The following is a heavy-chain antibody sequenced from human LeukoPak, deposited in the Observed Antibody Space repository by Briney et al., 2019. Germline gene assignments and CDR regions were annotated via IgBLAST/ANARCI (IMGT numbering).Heavy chain of an antibody. CDR1: RYTVTSYV. V-gene: IGHV1-18*01. CDR2: ISAYNGNT. J-gene: IGHJ6*03. CDR3: ARVENVYSSGRYYYYYYMDV. D-gene: IGHD6-19*01. Sequence: ASVGVSCKASRYTVTSYVISWGPQAARQEGGGRGWISAYNGNTNYAQKLQGRVTMTTDTPTSTAYMELRSLRSDDTAVYYCARVENVYSSGRYYYYYYMDVWGKGTTVTVSS.